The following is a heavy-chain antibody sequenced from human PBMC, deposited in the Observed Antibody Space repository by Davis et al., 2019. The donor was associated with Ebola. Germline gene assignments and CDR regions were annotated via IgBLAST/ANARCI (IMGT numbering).Heavy chain of an antibody. CDR2: INAGNGNT. V-gene: IGHV1-3*01. Sequence: ASVKVSCKASGYTFTSYAMHWVRQAPGQRLEWMGWINAGNGNTKYSQKFQGRVTITRDTSASTAYMELSSLRSEDTAVYYCARTTDSLLWFRELDYWGQGTLVTVSS. CDR3: ARTTDSLLWFRELDY. J-gene: IGHJ4*02. D-gene: IGHD3-10*01. CDR1: GYTFTSYA.